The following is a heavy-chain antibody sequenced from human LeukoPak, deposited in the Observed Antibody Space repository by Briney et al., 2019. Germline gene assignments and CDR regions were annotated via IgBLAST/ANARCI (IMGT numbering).Heavy chain of an antibody. Sequence: SGTLSLTCTVSGGSISSFYWSWIRQPPGKGLEWIGYIYYSGGTDYNPSLKSRVTISIDTSKNQFSLKLSSVTAADTAVYYCARATDYGGNLDNWGQGTLVTVSS. D-gene: IGHD4-23*01. CDR1: GGSISSFY. J-gene: IGHJ4*02. CDR3: ARATDYGGNLDN. CDR2: IYYSGGT. V-gene: IGHV4-59*01.